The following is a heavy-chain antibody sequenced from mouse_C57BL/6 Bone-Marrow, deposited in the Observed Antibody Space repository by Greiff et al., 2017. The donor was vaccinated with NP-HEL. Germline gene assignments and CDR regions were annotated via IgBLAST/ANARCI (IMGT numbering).Heavy chain of an antibody. CDR1: GYTFTDHT. CDR2: IFLTDGST. Sequence: QVQLQQSDAVLVKPGASVKISCKVSGYTFTDHTIHWLKQRPEQGLDWFGHIFLTDGSTKYNEKFKGKATLTADKSSSTSYMQLNSLTSEDSAVYFCAMRDGYYVYAMDYWGQGTSVTVSS. D-gene: IGHD2-3*01. J-gene: IGHJ4*01. CDR3: AMRDGYYVYAMDY. V-gene: IGHV1-78*01.